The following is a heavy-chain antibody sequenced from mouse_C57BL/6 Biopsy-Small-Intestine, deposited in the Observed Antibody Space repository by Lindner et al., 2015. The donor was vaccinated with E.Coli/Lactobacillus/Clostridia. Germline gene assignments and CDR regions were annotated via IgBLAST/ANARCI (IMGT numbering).Heavy chain of an antibody. V-gene: IGHV5-15*01. CDR2: ISNLAYSI. D-gene: IGHD2-4*01. CDR3: ARPLSTLITRGFAY. J-gene: IGHJ3*01. Sequence: VQLQESGGGLVQPGGSLKLSCAASGFTFSDYGMAWVRQAPRKGPEWVAFISNLAYSIYYADSVTGRFTISRENAKNTLYLEMSSLRSEDTAIYYCARPLSTLITRGFAYWGQGTLVTVSA. CDR1: GFTFSDYG.